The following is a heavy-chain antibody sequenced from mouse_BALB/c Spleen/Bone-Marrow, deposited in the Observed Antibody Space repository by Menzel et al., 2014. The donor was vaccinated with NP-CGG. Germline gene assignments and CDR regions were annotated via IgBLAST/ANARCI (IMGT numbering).Heavy chain of an antibody. Sequence: VKLMESWAELVRPGASVTLSCKASGYTFTDYEMHWLKQTPVHGLEWIGAIDPETGGTAYNQKSKGRVTLITDKSSSTGYMELRSLTSEDSAVYYCTRLDSSGYGAYWSQGTLVTVSA. D-gene: IGHD3-2*01. V-gene: IGHV1-15*01. CDR2: IDPETGGT. J-gene: IGHJ3*01. CDR3: TRLDSSGYGAY. CDR1: GYTFTDYE.